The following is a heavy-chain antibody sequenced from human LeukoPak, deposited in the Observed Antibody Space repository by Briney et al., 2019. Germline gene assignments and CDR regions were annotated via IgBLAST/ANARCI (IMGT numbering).Heavy chain of an antibody. CDR3: ARDPGDILTGYPYDY. CDR1: GGSFSGYY. V-gene: IGHV4-34*01. J-gene: IGHJ4*02. CDR2: INHSGST. Sequence: SETLSLTCAVSGGSFSGYYWSWLRQPPGKGLEWIGEINHSGSTNYNPSLKSRVTISVDTSKNQSSLKLSSVTAADTAVYYCARDPGDILTGYPYDYWGQGTLVTVSS. D-gene: IGHD3-9*01.